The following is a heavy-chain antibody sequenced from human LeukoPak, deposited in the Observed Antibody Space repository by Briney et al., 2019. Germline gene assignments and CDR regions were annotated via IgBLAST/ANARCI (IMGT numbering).Heavy chain of an antibody. J-gene: IGHJ4*02. D-gene: IGHD3-22*01. Sequence: PGGSLRLSCVVSGFTFSNYGMNWVRQAPGKGLEWVSYISSSASTIYYADSAKGRFTISRDNAKNSLYLQMNSLRDEDAAVYYCARDSYYYYDSSAYLDYWGQGTLVTVSS. V-gene: IGHV3-48*02. CDR2: ISSSASTI. CDR1: GFTFSNYG. CDR3: ARDSYYYYDSSAYLDY.